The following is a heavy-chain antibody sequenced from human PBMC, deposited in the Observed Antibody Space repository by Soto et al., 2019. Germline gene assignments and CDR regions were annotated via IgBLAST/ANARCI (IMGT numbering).Heavy chain of an antibody. CDR2: IYYSGST. J-gene: IGHJ4*02. D-gene: IGHD7-27*01. CDR3: ARRWGTYFDY. CDR1: GGYISSYD. Sequence: SETLSLTCTVSGGYISSYDLSWIRQPPGKGLEWIGYIYYSGSTNYNPSLKSRVTISVDTSKNQFSLKLSSVTAADTAVYYCARRWGTYFDYWGQGTLVTVSS. V-gene: IGHV4-59*01.